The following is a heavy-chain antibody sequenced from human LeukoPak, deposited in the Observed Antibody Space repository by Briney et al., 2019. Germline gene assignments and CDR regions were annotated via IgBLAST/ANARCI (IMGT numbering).Heavy chain of an antibody. Sequence: SETLSLTCTVPGGSIRSSYSSWIRQPPGKGLEWIGYIYYSGSTNYNPSLKSRVTISVDTSKNQFSLKLSSVTAADTAVYYCARRHYDSSFDIWGQGTLVTVSS. J-gene: IGHJ3*02. CDR1: GGSIRSSY. CDR3: ARRHYDSSFDI. V-gene: IGHV4-59*08. D-gene: IGHD3-22*01. CDR2: IYYSGST.